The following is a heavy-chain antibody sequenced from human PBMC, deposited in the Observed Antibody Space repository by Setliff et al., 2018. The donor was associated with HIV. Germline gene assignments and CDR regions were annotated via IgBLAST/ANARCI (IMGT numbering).Heavy chain of an antibody. CDR2: IIPIFGTA. Sequence: GASVKVSCKASGGTFSGYAISWVRQAPGQGLELMGGIIPIFGTANYAQKFQGRVTITADESTSTAYMELSSLRSEDTAVYYCARGEKRFLEWLPLDYYDTSGYYYVYLDYWGQGTLVTVSS. V-gene: IGHV1-69*13. J-gene: IGHJ4*02. CDR3: ARGEKRFLEWLPLDYYDTSGYYYVYLDY. D-gene: IGHD3-22*01. CDR1: GGTFSGYA.